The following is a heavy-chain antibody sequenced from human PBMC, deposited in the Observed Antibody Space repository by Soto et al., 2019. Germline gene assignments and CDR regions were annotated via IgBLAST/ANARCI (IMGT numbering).Heavy chain of an antibody. CDR3: AGLYHYDSSGYYDY. J-gene: IGHJ4*02. CDR1: VNIFTTYY. CDR2: INPSGGRT. D-gene: IGHD3-22*01. Sequence: EXSVKVSCKASVNIFTTYYMHWVRQAPGQGLEWMGIINPSGGRTAYAQKFQGRVTMTRDTSTSTFHMELSSLTSEDTAVYYCAGLYHYDSSGYYDYWGQGTLVTVSS. V-gene: IGHV1-46*01.